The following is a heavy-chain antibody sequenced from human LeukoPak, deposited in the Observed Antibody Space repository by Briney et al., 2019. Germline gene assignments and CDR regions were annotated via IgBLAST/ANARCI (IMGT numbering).Heavy chain of an antibody. CDR1: GGTFSSYA. CDR2: IIPIFGTA. J-gene: IGHJ4*02. CDR3: ARESPLRFLEWLFDF. D-gene: IGHD3-3*01. Sequence: SVKVSCKASGGTFSSYAISWVRQAPGQGLEWMGRIIPIFGTANYAQKFQGRVTITTDESTSTAYMELSSLRSEDTAVYYCARESPLRFLEWLFDFWGQGTLVTVSS. V-gene: IGHV1-69*05.